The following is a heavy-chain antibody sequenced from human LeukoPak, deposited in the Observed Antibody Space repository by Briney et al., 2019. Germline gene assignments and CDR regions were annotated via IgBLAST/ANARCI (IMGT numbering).Heavy chain of an antibody. V-gene: IGHV3-30-3*01. CDR2: ISYDGSNK. D-gene: IGHD6-13*01. J-gene: IGHJ3*02. CDR3: AREDAVDAAAAAFDI. CDR1: GFTFSSYA. Sequence: GRSLRLSCAASGFTFSSYAMHWVRQAPGKGLEWVAVISYDGSNKYYADSVKGRFTISRDNSKNTLYLQMNSLRAEDTAVYYCAREDAVDAAAAAFDIWGQGTMVTVSS.